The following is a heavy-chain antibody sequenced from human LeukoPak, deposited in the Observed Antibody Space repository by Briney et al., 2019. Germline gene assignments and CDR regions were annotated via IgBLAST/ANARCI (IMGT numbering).Heavy chain of an antibody. V-gene: IGHV3-74*01. CDR3: ATSRTFDY. Sequence: PSGGCLRLSCAASGFTFNTYWMNWVRHAPGKGLVWVSHINNDGSSTNYADSVKGRFTISRDNAKNTLYLQMNSLRAEDTAVYYCATSRTFDYWGQGTLVTVSS. CDR2: INNDGSST. J-gene: IGHJ4*02. CDR1: GFTFNTYW. D-gene: IGHD2-2*01.